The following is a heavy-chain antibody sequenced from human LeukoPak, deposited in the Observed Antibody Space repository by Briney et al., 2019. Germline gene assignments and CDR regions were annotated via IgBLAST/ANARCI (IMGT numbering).Heavy chain of an antibody. J-gene: IGHJ3*02. V-gene: IGHV3-7*04. CDR3: ARDLRGKGDAFDI. CDR1: GFTFSWYW. CDR2: IKQDGSEK. Sequence: GGSLRLSCAASGFTFSWYWMSWVRQAPGKGLEWVANIKQDGSEKYYVDSVKGRSTISRDNAKNSLYLQMNSLRAEDTAVYYCARDLRGKGDAFDIWGQGTMVTVSS.